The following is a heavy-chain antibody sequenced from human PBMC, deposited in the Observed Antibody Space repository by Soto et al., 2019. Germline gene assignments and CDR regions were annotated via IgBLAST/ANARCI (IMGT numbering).Heavy chain of an antibody. Sequence: QVQLVESGGGVVQPGRSLRLSCAASGFTFSSYAMHWVRQAPGKGLEWVAVISYDGSNKYYADSVKGRFTISRDNSKNTLYLQMNSLRAEDTAVYYCARDGPYSSSLYRITYSYYGMDVWGQGTTVTVSS. V-gene: IGHV3-30-3*01. CDR2: ISYDGSNK. CDR1: GFTFSSYA. J-gene: IGHJ6*02. D-gene: IGHD6-13*01. CDR3: ARDGPYSSSLYRITYSYYGMDV.